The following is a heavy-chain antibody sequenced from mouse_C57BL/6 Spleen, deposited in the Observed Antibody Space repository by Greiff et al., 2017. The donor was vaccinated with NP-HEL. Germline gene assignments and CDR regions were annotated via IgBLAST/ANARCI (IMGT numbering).Heavy chain of an antibody. Sequence: QVQLQQSDAELVKPGASVKISCKASGYTFTDYTIHWMKQRPEQGLEWIGYIYPRDGSTKYNEKFKGKATLTADKSSSTAYMQLNSLTSEDSAVCCCATHRWDYFDDWGQGTTVTVSS. D-gene: IGHD4-1*01. CDR2: IYPRDGST. CDR1: GYTFTDYT. V-gene: IGHV1-78*01. J-gene: IGHJ2*01. CDR3: ATHRWDYFDD.